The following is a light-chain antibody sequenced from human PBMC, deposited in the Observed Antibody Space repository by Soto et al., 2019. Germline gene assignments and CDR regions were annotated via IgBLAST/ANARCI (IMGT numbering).Light chain of an antibody. Sequence: QSALTQPASVSGSPGQSITISCTGTRSDVGRYNYVSWYQQHPGKAPKLLIYEVTYRPSGVSTRFSASKSGSTASLTISGIQAEDEADYYCSSYAGSYIYVFGTGTKLTVL. CDR3: SSYAGSYIYV. CDR1: RSDVGRYNY. J-gene: IGLJ1*01. CDR2: EVT. V-gene: IGLV2-14*01.